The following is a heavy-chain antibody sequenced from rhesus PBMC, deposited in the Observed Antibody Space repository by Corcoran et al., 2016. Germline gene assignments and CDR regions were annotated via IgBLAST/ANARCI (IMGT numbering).Heavy chain of an antibody. D-gene: IGHD2-15*01. CDR2: INNGGGST. J-gene: IGHJ4*01. CDR3: AKWYCSTTYCSYIDY. CDR1: GFTFSSYG. V-gene: IGHV3S5*01. Sequence: EVQLVETGGGLVQPGGSLKLSCAASGFTFSSYGMSWVRQAPGKGLEWVSAINNGGGSTYYADSVKGRFTISRDNSKNTLSLQVNSLRAEDTSVYYCAKWYCSTTYCSYIDYWGQGVLVTVSS.